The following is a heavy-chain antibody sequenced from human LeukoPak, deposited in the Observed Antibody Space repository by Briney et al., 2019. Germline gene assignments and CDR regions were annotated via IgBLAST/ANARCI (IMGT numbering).Heavy chain of an antibody. V-gene: IGHV5-51*01. CDR2: IYPGDSTT. CDR3: ARQHGSGSYYSRAIDY. J-gene: IGHJ4*02. CDR1: GYSFTTYW. Sequence: GESLKISCEASGYSFTTYWIGWVRQMPGKGLGWMGIIYPGDSTTRYSPYFQGQVTISADKSRSTAFLQWSSLKTSDTAMYFCARQHGSGSYYSRAIDYWGQGTLVTVSS. D-gene: IGHD3-10*01.